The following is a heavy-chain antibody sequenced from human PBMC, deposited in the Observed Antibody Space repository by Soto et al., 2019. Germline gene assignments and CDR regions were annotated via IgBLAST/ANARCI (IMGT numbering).Heavy chain of an antibody. CDR1: GYTFYAYY. Sequence: VQLVQSGTEVKRPGASVKISCEASGYTFYAYYIHWVRQAPGQGLEWMGMINPSGGSATYAQNFQGRVTLTRDTSTRTVYMDLRTLGSQDTAVYYCASGDQSSGTYYCDHWGRGPLVTVFS. D-gene: IGHD3-10*01. J-gene: IGHJ4*02. CDR3: ASGDQSSGTYYCDH. V-gene: IGHV1-46*02. CDR2: INPSGGSA.